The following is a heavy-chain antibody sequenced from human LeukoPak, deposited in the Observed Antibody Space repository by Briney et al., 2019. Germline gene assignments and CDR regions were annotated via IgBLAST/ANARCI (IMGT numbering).Heavy chain of an antibody. CDR2: ISGSGGST. D-gene: IGHD3-22*01. CDR1: GFTFSSYA. CDR3: AKDLDDSSGYYPDY. J-gene: IGHJ4*02. Sequence: GGSLRLSCAASGFTFSSYAMSWVRQAPGKGLEWVSAISGSGGSTYYADSVKGRFTISRDNSKNTLYLQMNSLRAEDTAVYYCAKDLDDSSGYYPDYWGQGTLVTVAS. V-gene: IGHV3-23*01.